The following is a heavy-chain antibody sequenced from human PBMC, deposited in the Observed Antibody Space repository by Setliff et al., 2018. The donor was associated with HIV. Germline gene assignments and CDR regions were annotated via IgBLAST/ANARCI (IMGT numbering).Heavy chain of an antibody. V-gene: IGHV3-66*01. CDR3: ARDSSDYYSGAFDI. CDR2: IYSGGST. D-gene: IGHD4-17*01. CDR1: GFTVSSKY. J-gene: IGHJ3*02. Sequence: LRLSCAASGFTVSSKYMNWVRQAPGKGLEWVSVIYSGGSTYYAGSVKGRFTISRDNSKNTLYLQMNRLRAEDTAVYYCARDSSDYYSGAFDIWGQGTMVTVSS.